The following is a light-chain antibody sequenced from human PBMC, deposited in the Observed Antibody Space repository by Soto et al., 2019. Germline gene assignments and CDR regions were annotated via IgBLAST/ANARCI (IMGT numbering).Light chain of an antibody. CDR2: AAS. J-gene: IGKJ4*01. Sequence: DIQMTQSPSSLSASVGDRVTITCRASQSISTYLNWYQQKPGKAPNLLIYAASSLQSGVPSRFSGSGSGTDFTLTISSLQPEDFATYYCQQSYNSLLLTLGGATKVDIK. CDR3: QQSYNSLLLT. CDR1: QSISTY. V-gene: IGKV1-39*01.